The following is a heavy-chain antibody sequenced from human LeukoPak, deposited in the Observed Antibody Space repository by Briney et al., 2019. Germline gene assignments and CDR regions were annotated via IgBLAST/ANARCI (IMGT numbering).Heavy chain of an antibody. V-gene: IGHV4-34*01. CDR1: GGSFSGYY. CDR2: INHSGST. J-gene: IGHJ5*02. D-gene: IGHD6-13*01. Sequence: SETLSLTCAVYGGSFSGYYWSWIRQPPGKGLEWVGEINHSGSTNYNPSLKRRVTISVDTSKNQLPLKLSSVHAADTAVYYCTRGFSKRVYSSRWFRITPAWFDPWGQGTLVTVSS. CDR3: TRGFSKRVYSSRWFRITPAWFDP.